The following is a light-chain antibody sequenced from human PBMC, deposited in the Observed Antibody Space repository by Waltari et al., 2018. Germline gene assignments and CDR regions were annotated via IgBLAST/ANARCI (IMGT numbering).Light chain of an antibody. CDR2: DAN. V-gene: IGKV3-11*01. Sequence: ATLSCRASQGISNYLAWYQHKPGQAPRLLIYDANNRATGIPARFGGSGSGTDFTLTISSLDPEDFAVYFCQQRSNWPMTFGGGTKVEIK. J-gene: IGKJ4*01. CDR1: QGISNY. CDR3: QQRSNWPMT.